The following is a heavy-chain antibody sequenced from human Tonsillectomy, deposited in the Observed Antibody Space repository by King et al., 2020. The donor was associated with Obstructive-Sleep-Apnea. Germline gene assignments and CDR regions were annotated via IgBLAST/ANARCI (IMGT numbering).Heavy chain of an antibody. J-gene: IGHJ6*02. CDR2: ISGSGGST. CDR3: AKDVPWPSYGFGYYYYGMDV. D-gene: IGHD5-18*01. CDR1: GFTFSSYA. Sequence: VQLVESGGGLVQPGGSLRLSCAASGFTFSSYAMSWVRQAPGKGLEWVSAISGSGGSTYYADSVKGRFTISRDNSKNTLYLQMNSLGAEDTAVYYFAKDVPWPSYGFGYYYYGMDVWGQGTTVTVSS. V-gene: IGHV3-23*04.